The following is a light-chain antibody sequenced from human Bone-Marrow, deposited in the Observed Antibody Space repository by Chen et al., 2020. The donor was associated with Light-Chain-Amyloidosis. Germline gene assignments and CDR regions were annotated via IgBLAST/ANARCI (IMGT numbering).Light chain of an antibody. Sequence: EIVLTQSPATLVLSPGERATLSCRASQSVGTYLAWYQQKPGQAPRLLIYAASNRATGIPARFSGSGSGTDFTLSSSSLEPEDLAVYYCQQRGNWPLTFGGGTKVEI. J-gene: IGKJ4*01. CDR3: QQRGNWPLT. V-gene: IGKV3-11*01. CDR2: AAS. CDR1: QSVGTY.